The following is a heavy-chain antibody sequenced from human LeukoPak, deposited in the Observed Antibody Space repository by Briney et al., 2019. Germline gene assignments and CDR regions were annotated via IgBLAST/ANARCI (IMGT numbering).Heavy chain of an antibody. Sequence: GSLRLSCAASGFTFSSYGMHWVRQAPGKGLEWVAVIWYDGSNKYYADSVKGRFTISRDNSKNTLYLQMNSLRAEDTAVYYCARDSGGSSGYSFDYWGQGTLVTVSS. CDR1: GFTFSSYG. CDR2: IWYDGSNK. V-gene: IGHV3-33*01. CDR3: ARDSGGSSGYSFDY. D-gene: IGHD3-22*01. J-gene: IGHJ4*02.